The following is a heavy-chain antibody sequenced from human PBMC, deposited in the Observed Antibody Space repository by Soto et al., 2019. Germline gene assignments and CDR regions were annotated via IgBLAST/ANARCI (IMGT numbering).Heavy chain of an antibody. Sequence: TGGSLRLSCAASGFIFSNYGMSWVRQAPGKGLEWVSSIDGIGVGTFYADSVKGRFTISRDNSRNTLYLQMNSLRAEDSAVYYCAKLHDNTGTYTWGQGTLVTVSS. CDR2: IDGIGVGT. D-gene: IGHD3-22*01. V-gene: IGHV3-23*01. CDR1: GFIFSNYG. CDR3: AKLHDNTGTYT. J-gene: IGHJ5*02.